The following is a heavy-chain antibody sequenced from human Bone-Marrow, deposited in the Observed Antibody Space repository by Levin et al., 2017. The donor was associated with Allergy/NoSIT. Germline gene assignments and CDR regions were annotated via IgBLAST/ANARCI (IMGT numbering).Heavy chain of an antibody. J-gene: IGHJ4*02. D-gene: IGHD3-10*01. CDR2: INRGGTST. Sequence: GESLRISCAASGFAFSNYWMHWVRQAPGKGLVWVSRINRGGTSTTYADSVKGRFTISRDNAKNTLYLQMNSLRAEDTAVYYCARDPFAYNFGSGSYLDYWGQGTLVSVSS. CDR3: ARDPFAYNFGSGSYLDY. V-gene: IGHV3-74*01. CDR1: GFAFSNYW.